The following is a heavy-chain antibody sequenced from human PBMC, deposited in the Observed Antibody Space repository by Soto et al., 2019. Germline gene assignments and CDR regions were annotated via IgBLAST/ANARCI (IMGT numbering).Heavy chain of an antibody. J-gene: IGHJ6*02. CDR1: GGSIRSGDYY. V-gene: IGHV4-30-4*01. Sequence: QVQLQESGPGLVKPSQTLSLTCTVSGGSIRSGDYYWSWIRQPPGKGLEWIGYIYYSGSTYYNPSLKGRVTISVDTSKNQFSLKLRSVTAADTAVYYCARGDFLAALHGMDVWGQGTTVTVSS. D-gene: IGHD6-6*01. CDR3: ARGDFLAALHGMDV. CDR2: IYYSGST.